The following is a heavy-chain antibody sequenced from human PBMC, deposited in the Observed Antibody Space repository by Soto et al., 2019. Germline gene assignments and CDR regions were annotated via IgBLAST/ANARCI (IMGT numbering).Heavy chain of an antibody. D-gene: IGHD6-6*01. V-gene: IGHV5-51*01. CDR3: ARLSFEYSNTTGTFTGYYFDY. Sequence: GESLKISCKGSGYSFTSYWIGWVRQMPGKGLEWMGIIYPGDSDTRYSPSFQGQVTISADKSISTAYLQWSSLKASDTAMYYCARLSFEYSNTTGTFTGYYFDYWGQGTLVTVSS. CDR2: IYPGDSDT. J-gene: IGHJ4*02. CDR1: GYSFTSYW.